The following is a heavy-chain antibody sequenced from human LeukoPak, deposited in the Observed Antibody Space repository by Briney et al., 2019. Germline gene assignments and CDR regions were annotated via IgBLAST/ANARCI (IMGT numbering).Heavy chain of an antibody. Sequence: GGSLRLSCVVSGFTFSNYIMTWVRQAPGKGLEWVSAITGSGGSTSYANSVQGRFAISRDNSENTLFLQMNSLRPEDTAVYYCTRGPGSTWYSDYWGQGTLVTVSS. V-gene: IGHV3-23*01. J-gene: IGHJ4*02. CDR2: ITGSGGST. CDR1: GFTFSNYI. D-gene: IGHD6-13*01. CDR3: TRGPGSTWYSDY.